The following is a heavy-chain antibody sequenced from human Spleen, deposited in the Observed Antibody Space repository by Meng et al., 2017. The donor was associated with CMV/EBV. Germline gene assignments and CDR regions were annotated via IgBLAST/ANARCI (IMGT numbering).Heavy chain of an antibody. J-gene: IGHJ5*01. CDR1: GFTFSNLD. CDR3: AKGPQAIQINWFDS. Sequence: SGFTFSNLDMRWVRQAPGKGLEWVSSISGSGGSTFYADSVKGRFTISRDNSKNMVFLQMSSLRAEDTAVYFCAKGPQAIQINWFDSWGQGTLVTVSS. V-gene: IGHV3-23*01. CDR2: ISGSGGST.